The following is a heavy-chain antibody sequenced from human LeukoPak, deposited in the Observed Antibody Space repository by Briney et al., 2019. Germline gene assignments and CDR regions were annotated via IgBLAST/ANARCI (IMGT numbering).Heavy chain of an antibody. CDR3: ARTQQLGGGSNFGY. CDR2: IYYSGST. Sequence: SETLSLTCTVSGGSISSSSYYWGWIRQPPGKGLEWIGSIYYSGSTYYNPSLKSRVTISVDTYKNQLSLKLSSVTAADTAVYYCARTQQLGGGSNFGYWGQGTLVTVSS. V-gene: IGHV4-39*07. J-gene: IGHJ4*02. D-gene: IGHD6-13*01. CDR1: GGSISSSSYY.